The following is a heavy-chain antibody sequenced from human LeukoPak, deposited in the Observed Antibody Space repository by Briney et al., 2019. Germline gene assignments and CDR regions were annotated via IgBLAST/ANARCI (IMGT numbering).Heavy chain of an antibody. D-gene: IGHD6-13*01. J-gene: IGHJ4*02. Sequence: QAGGSLRLSCAASGFTFSNHGMDWVRQAPGKGPEWVSGISPSGDITYYADSVKGRFTISRDNSKNTLYLQMNSLRAEDTAVYYCARGGGYSSSWFDYWGQGTLVTVSS. V-gene: IGHV3-23*01. CDR2: ISPSGDIT. CDR1: GFTFSNHG. CDR3: ARGGGYSSSWFDY.